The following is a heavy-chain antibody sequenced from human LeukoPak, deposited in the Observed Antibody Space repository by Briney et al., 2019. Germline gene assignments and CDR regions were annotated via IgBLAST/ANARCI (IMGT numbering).Heavy chain of an antibody. CDR3: ARDRGQLQPQELDY. J-gene: IGHJ4*02. CDR1: GGTFSSYA. D-gene: IGHD5-24*01. CDR2: IIPTFGTA. V-gene: IGHV1-69*05. Sequence: SVKVSCKASGGTFSSYAISWVRQAPGQGLEWMGRIIPTFGTANYAQKFQGRVTITTDESTSTAYMELSSLRSEDTAVYYCARDRGQLQPQELDYWGQGTLVTVSS.